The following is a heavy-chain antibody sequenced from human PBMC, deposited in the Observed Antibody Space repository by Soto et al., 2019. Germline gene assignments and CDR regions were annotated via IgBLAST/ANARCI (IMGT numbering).Heavy chain of an antibody. CDR2: IIPIFGTA. J-gene: IGHJ4*02. V-gene: IGHV1-69*12. D-gene: IGHD3-10*01. CDR3: AAPYVSGSYYNGYDY. CDR1: GGTFSSYA. Sequence: QVQLVQSGAEVKKPGSSVKVSCKASGGTFSSYAISWVRQAPGQGLEWMGGIIPIFGTANYAQKFQGRVTITADESTSTAYMELSRLRSEDTAVYYCAAPYVSGSYYNGYDYWGQGTLVTVSS.